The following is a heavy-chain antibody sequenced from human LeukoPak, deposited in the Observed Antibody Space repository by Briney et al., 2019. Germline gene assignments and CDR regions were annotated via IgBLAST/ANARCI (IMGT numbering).Heavy chain of an antibody. CDR3: AREGPRGNSQFDY. Sequence: GGSLRLSCGASGFSFSIYTMHWVRQAPGKGLEWVALIWYDGSNKYYTDSVKGRLTISRDNSKNTLYLQMNSLRAEDTAVYYCAREGPRGNSQFDYWGQGTLVTVSS. CDR2: IWYDGSNK. J-gene: IGHJ4*02. V-gene: IGHV3-33*08. D-gene: IGHD2/OR15-2a*01. CDR1: GFSFSIYT.